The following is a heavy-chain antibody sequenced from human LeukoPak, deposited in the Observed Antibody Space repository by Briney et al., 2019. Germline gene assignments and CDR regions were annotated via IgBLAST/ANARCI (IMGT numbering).Heavy chain of an antibody. CDR1: GTTFGTYA. CDR2: ITDTGPST. J-gene: IGHJ4*02. CDR3: AKSQGYFDY. V-gene: IGHV3-23*01. Sequence: PGGSLRLSCVDSGTTFGTYAVSWVRQAPGKGLEWVSGITDTGPSTYYADSVKGRFTISRDTSKNTLYLQVNSLRAEDTAVYYCAKSQGYFDYWGQGTLVTVSS.